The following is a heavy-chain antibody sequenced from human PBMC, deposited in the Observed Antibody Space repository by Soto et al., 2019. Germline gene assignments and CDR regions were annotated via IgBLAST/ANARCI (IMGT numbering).Heavy chain of an antibody. D-gene: IGHD1-7*01. J-gene: IGHJ4*02. CDR3: ARPWNYDY. CDR1: GFSVSSNY. CDR2: HYSGGST. Sequence: PGGSLRLSCAISGFSVSSNYLSWVRQAPGKGLEWVSVHYSGGSTYYADSVQGRFTISRDNAKNSLYLQMNSLRAEDTAVYYCARPWNYDYWGQGTLVTVSS. V-gene: IGHV3-53*01.